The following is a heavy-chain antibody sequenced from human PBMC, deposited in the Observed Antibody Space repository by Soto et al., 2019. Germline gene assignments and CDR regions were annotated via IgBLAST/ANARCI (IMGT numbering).Heavy chain of an antibody. CDR1: GFTFSSYA. D-gene: IGHD2-15*01. CDR2: ISGSGDST. Sequence: EVQLLESGGGLVQPGGSLRLSCAASGFTFSSYAMSWVRQAPGKGLEWVSTISGSGDSTDHADSVKGRFTISRDNSKNTVYLQMDSLRAEDTAVYYCANCLAIGYCSGRSCCPFDYWGQGTLVTVSS. V-gene: IGHV3-23*01. CDR3: ANCLAIGYCSGRSCCPFDY. J-gene: IGHJ4*02.